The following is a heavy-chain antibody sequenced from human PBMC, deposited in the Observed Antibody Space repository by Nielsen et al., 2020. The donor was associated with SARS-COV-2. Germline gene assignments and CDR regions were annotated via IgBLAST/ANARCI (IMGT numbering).Heavy chain of an antibody. D-gene: IGHD6-19*01. CDR2: RHCNGNT. J-gene: IGHJ5*02. CDR1: GGSISSGGSS. Sequence: SETLSLTCTVSGGSISSGGSSWSWIRQHPGKGLEWIASRHCNGNTYYNPSLHRPMISVDTSKNEFSLRLTSVTAADTALYYCARGAGWFDPWGQGTRVTVSS. V-gene: IGHV4-31*03. CDR3: ARGAGWFDP.